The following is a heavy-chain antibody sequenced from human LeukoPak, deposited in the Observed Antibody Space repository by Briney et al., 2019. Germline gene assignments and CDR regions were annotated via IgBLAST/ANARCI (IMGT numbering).Heavy chain of an antibody. CDR2: IYYSGGT. J-gene: IGHJ6*02. D-gene: IGHD2-2*01. CDR3: ARRARYCSSTSRTWGCGYYYYSMDV. V-gene: IGHV4-59*01. Sequence: SETLSLTCTVSGGSISSYYWSWIRQPPGKGLEWIGYIYYSGGTNYNPSLKSRVTISVDTSKNQVSLKLSSVTAADTAVYYCARRARYCSSTSRTWGCGYYYYSMDVWGQGTTVTV. CDR1: GGSISSYY.